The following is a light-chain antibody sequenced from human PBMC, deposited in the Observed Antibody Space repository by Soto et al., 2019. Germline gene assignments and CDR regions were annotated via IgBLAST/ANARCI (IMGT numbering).Light chain of an antibody. J-gene: IGKJ1*01. CDR2: KAS. CDR1: QNVNNC. CDR3: QQYNSYWT. V-gene: IGKV1-5*03. Sequence: DIQMTQSPSTLSASVGDRVTITCRASQNVNNCLAWYQQKPGKAPKLLIHKASNLESGVPSRFSGSGSGTVFSLTISSLQHDDFATYYWQQYNSYWTFGQGTKVEIK.